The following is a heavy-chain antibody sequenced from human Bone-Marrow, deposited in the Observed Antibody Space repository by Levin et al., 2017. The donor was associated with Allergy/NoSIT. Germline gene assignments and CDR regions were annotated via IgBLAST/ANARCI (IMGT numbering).Heavy chain of an antibody. CDR3: ASGITMVQGDGIPCVY. D-gene: IGHD3-10*01. CDR2: MNPNSGNT. Sequence: ASVKVSCKASGYTFTSYDINWVRQATGQGLEWMGWMNPNSGNTGYAQKFQGRVTMTRNTSISTAYMELSSLRSEDTAVYYCASGITMVQGDGIPCVYWGQGTLVTVSS. V-gene: IGHV1-8*01. J-gene: IGHJ4*02. CDR1: GYTFTSYD.